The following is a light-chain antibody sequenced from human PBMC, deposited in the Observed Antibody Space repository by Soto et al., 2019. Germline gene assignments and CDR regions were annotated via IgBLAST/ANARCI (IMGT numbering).Light chain of an antibody. Sequence: QLVLTQSPSASASLGASVKLTCTLSSGHSSYAIAWHQQQPEKGPRYLMKLNSDGSHSKGDGLPDRFSGSSSGAERYLTISSLPSEDAADYYCQTWGTGIQVFGGGTKLTVL. V-gene: IGLV4-69*01. CDR1: SGHSSYA. CDR3: QTWGTGIQV. J-gene: IGLJ3*02. CDR2: LNSDGSH.